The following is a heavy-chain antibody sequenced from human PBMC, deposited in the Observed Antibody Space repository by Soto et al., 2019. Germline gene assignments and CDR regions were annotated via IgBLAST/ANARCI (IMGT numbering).Heavy chain of an antibody. CDR1: GYTFTSYD. J-gene: IGHJ6*03. D-gene: IGHD1-7*01. V-gene: IGHV1-8*01. Sequence: SVKVSCKASGYTFTSYDINWVRQATGQGLEWMGWMNPNSGNTGYAQKFQGRVTMTRNTSISTAYMELSSLRSEDTAVYYCARAITNWNYGYYYYYMDVWGKGTTVTVSS. CDR2: MNPNSGNT. CDR3: ARAITNWNYGYYYYYMDV.